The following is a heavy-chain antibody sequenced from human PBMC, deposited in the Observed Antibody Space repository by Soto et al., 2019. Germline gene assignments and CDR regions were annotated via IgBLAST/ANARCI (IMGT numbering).Heavy chain of an antibody. J-gene: IGHJ5*02. CDR1: GYPFTGYW. V-gene: IGHV5-51*01. CDR2: IYPGDSDT. D-gene: IGHD6-13*01. Sequence: GSSLNLSCQGSGYPFTGYWIGWVRQMPGKGLEWMGIIYPGDSDTRYSPSFQGQVTISADKSINTAYLQWSSLKASDTAMSDGVVQQTLPWVNHWGQGTLVTVS. CDR3: VVQQTLPWVNH.